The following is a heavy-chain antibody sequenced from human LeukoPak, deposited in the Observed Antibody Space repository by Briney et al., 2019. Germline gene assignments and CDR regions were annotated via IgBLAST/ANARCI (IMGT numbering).Heavy chain of an antibody. J-gene: IGHJ5*02. Sequence: ASVKVSCKASGYTFTSYGVSWVRQAPGQGLEWMGWISAYNGNTNYAQKLQGRVTMTTDTSTSTAYMELRSLRSDDTAAYYCARARSSSSRFDPWGQGTLVTVSS. CDR2: ISAYNGNT. CDR3: ARARSSSSRFDP. CDR1: GYTFTSYG. D-gene: IGHD6-6*01. V-gene: IGHV1-18*01.